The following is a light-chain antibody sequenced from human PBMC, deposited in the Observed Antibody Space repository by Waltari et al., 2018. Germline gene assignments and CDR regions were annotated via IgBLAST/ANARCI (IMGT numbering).Light chain of an antibody. CDR2: YDS. CDR1: NIGSYS. J-gene: IGLJ1*01. Sequence: SYALTQPPSVSVAPGTTARITCGGDNIGSYSVHWYQQKPGQAPVLVIFYDSDRPSGSPERFSGSNSGNPATLTISSVEAGDEAKYYCHVWHPDMDPGVFGPGTEVSV. CDR3: HVWHPDMDPGV. V-gene: IGLV3-21*04.